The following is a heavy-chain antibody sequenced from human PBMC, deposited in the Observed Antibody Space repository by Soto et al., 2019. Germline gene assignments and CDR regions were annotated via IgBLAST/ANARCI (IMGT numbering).Heavy chain of an antibody. CDR1: GGTFSSYA. J-gene: IGHJ4*02. CDR3: ARDYDFWSGYYGPPHY. V-gene: IGHV1-69*01. CDR2: IIPIFGTA. Sequence: VKVSCKASGGTFSSYAISWVRQAPGQGLGWMGGIIPIFGTANYAQKFQGRVTITADESTSTAYMELSSLRSEDTAVYYCARDYDFWSGYYGPPHYWGQGTLVTVSS. D-gene: IGHD3-3*01.